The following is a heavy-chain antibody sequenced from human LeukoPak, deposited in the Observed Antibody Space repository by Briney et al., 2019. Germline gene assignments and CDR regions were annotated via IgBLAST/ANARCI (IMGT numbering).Heavy chain of an antibody. V-gene: IGHV3-33*01. Sequence: GGSLRLSCAASGFTFSSYGMHWVRQAPGKGLEWVAVIWYDGSNKYYADSVKGRFTISRDNSKNTLYLQMNSLRAEDTAVYYCTATTVTTFDYWGQGTLVTVSS. CDR1: GFTFSSYG. CDR2: IWYDGSNK. D-gene: IGHD4-17*01. CDR3: TATTVTTFDY. J-gene: IGHJ4*02.